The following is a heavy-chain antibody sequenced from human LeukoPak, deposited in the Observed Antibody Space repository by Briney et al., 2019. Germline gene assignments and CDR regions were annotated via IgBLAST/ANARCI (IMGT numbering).Heavy chain of an antibody. Sequence: GASVKVSCKASGYTFTGYYMHWVRRAPGQGLEWMGWINPNSGGTNYAQKFQGRVTMTRDTSISTAYMELSRLRSDDTAVYYCARNRGYDLEPFDYWGQGTLVTVSS. J-gene: IGHJ4*02. V-gene: IGHV1-2*02. D-gene: IGHD5-12*01. CDR3: ARNRGYDLEPFDY. CDR1: GYTFTGYY. CDR2: INPNSGGT.